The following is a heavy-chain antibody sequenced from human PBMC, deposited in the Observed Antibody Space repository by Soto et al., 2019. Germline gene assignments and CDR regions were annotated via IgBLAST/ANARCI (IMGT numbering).Heavy chain of an antibody. CDR1: GGSINNYA. D-gene: IGHD4-17*01. CDR3: ARGSVSDYGDFGGLYDS. V-gene: IGHV1-69*01. J-gene: IGHJ4*02. Sequence: QVQLVQSGAEVRKPGSSVKVSCKAIGGSINNYALTWVRQAPGQGLEWMGGIIPIYGTANYAQKFRVRVTLTADEDTSTAYMELSSLRYEDTAVYYCARGSVSDYGDFGGLYDSWGQGTLVTVSS. CDR2: IIPIYGTA.